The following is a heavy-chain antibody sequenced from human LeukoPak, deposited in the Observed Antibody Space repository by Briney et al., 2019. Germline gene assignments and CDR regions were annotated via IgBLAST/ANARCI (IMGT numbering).Heavy chain of an antibody. D-gene: IGHD5-18*01. CDR2: INPNSGGT. V-gene: IGHV1-2*02. J-gene: IGHJ6*02. CDR1: GYTFTGYY. CDR3: ARHGRYTAMAPYYYYGMDV. Sequence: VSVKVSCKASGYTFTGYYMHWVRQAPGQGLEWMGWINPNSGGTNYAQKFQGRVTMTRDTSISTAYLQWSSLKASDTAMYYCARHGRYTAMAPYYYYGMDVWGQGTTVTVSS.